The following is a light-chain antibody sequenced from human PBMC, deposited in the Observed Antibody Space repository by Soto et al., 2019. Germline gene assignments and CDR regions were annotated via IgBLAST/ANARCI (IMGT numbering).Light chain of an antibody. V-gene: IGKV3-20*01. CDR1: QSVRSY. CDR2: GAS. J-gene: IGKJ2*01. Sequence: EIVLTQSPGTLSLSPGERATLSCRASQSVRSYLAWYQQKPCQAPRLLIYGASNRATGSPDRFSVSGSGTGFTPTISRVDTEDFAVYQCQAYDSSPSTLGNGTKLDIK. CDR3: QAYDSSPST.